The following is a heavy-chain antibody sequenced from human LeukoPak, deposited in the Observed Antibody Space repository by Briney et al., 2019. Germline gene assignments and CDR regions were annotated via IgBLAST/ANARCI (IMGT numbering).Heavy chain of an antibody. CDR2: ISYDGSNK. Sequence: PGRSLRLSCAPSGVTFSSYGMHWVRQAPGKGLEWVAVISYDGSNKYSADSVKGRFTISRDNSKNTLYLQMNSLRAEDTAVYYCANYGDYYYFYYWGQGTLVTVSS. V-gene: IGHV3-30*18. CDR1: GVTFSSYG. J-gene: IGHJ4*02. D-gene: IGHD4-17*01. CDR3: ANYGDYYYFYY.